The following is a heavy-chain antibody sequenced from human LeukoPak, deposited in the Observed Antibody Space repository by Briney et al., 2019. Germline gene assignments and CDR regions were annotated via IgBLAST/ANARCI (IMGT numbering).Heavy chain of an antibody. V-gene: IGHV4-34*01. CDR3: ARVTTMIVVVTLPDYFDY. D-gene: IGHD3-22*01. J-gene: IGHJ4*02. Sequence: ASETLSLTCAVYGGSFSGYYWSWIRQPPGKGLEWIGEINHSGSTNYNPSLKSRVTISVDTSKNQFSLKLSSVTAADTAVYYCARVTTMIVVVTLPDYFDYWGQGTLVTVSS. CDR1: GGSFSGYY. CDR2: INHSGST.